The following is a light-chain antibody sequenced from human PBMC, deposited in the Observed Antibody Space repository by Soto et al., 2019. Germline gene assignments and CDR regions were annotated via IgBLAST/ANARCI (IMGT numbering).Light chain of an antibody. CDR2: KVS. CDR1: RSLIYTDGNTY. V-gene: IGKV2-30*01. Sequence: DVVMTQSPLSLPVTLGQPASISCRASRSLIYTDGNTYLNWFHQRPGQSPRRLFAKVSNRDSGGPDRFSGSGSGTNFPLKISRVEAEDVGLYYCMQGTHWPYTFGQGTKLEIK. J-gene: IGKJ2*01. CDR3: MQGTHWPYT.